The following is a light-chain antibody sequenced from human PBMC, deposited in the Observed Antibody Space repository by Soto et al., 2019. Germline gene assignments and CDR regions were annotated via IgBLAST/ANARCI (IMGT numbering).Light chain of an antibody. CDR2: ANN. J-gene: IGLJ3*02. Sequence: QSVLTQPPSVSGAPGQRVTISCSGSSSNIGAGYDVHWYQQLPGTAPKLLISANNIRPSGVPDRFSGSKSGTSASLAITGLQAEDEADYYSQSYDSSLSGSGVFGGGTQLTVL. CDR1: SSNIGAGYD. CDR3: QSYDSSLSGSGV. V-gene: IGLV1-40*01.